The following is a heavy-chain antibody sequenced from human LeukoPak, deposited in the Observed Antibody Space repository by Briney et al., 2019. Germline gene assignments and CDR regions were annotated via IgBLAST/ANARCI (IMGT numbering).Heavy chain of an antibody. J-gene: IGHJ5*02. CDR1: GYTFSNYG. V-gene: IGHV1-18*01. D-gene: IGHD3-10*01. CDR3: ARRFYYGSGSYTFDP. Sequence: ASVKVSCKASGYTFSNYGISWVRQAPGQGLEWMGWISAYNGNTNYAQKLQGRVTMTTDTSTSTAYMELRSLRSDDTAVYYCARRFYYGSGSYTFDPWGQGTQVTVSS. CDR2: ISAYNGNT.